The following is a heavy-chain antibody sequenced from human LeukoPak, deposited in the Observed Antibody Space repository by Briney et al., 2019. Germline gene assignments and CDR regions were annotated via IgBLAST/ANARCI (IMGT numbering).Heavy chain of an antibody. V-gene: IGHV3-7*01. J-gene: IGHJ5*02. D-gene: IGHD7-27*01. CDR1: GFTFSSYA. CDR2: IKQDGSEK. Sequence: GGSLRLSCAASGFTFSSYAMSWVRQAPGKGLEWVANIKQDGSEKYYVDSVKGRFTISRDNAKNSLYLQMNSLRAEDTAVYYCARDHALGPSWGQGTLVTVSS. CDR3: ARDHALGPS.